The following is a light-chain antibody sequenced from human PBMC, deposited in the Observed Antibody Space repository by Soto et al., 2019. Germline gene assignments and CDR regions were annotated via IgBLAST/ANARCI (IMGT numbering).Light chain of an antibody. Sequence: QSVLTQPASVSGSPGQSITISCTGTNSDVGGYTSVSWYQQHPGKAPKLMIYEVSNRPSGVSNRFSGSKSGNTASLTISGLQAEDEADYYCSSYTGSSTYVIFGGGTQLTVL. CDR1: NSDVGGYTS. V-gene: IGLV2-14*01. CDR3: SSYTGSSTYVI. J-gene: IGLJ2*01. CDR2: EVS.